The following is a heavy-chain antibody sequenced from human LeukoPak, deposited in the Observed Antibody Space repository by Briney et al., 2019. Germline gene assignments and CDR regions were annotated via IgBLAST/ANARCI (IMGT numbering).Heavy chain of an antibody. CDR1: GGSISSGGYS. Sequence: SETLSLTCAVSGGSISSGGYSWSWIRQPPGKGLEWIGYIYHSGSTYYNPSLKSRVTISVDRSKNQFSLKLSSVTAEDTAVYYCARAQDIVVVPALFDPWGQGTLVTVSS. D-gene: IGHD2-2*01. V-gene: IGHV4-30-2*01. J-gene: IGHJ5*02. CDR2: IYHSGST. CDR3: ARAQDIVVVPALFDP.